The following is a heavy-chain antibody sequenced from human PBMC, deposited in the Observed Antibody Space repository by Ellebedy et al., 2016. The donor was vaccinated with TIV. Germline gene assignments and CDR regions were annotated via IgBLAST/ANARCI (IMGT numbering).Heavy chain of an antibody. J-gene: IGHJ6*02. CDR1: GYTFTGYY. Sequence: ASVKVSXKASGYTFTGYYMHWVRQAPGQGLEWMGWINPNSGGTNYAQKFQGRVTMTRDTSISTAYMELSRLRSDDTAVYYCARDQEIVVVVAATSQLYYYGMDVWGRGTTVTVSS. D-gene: IGHD2-15*01. CDR2: INPNSGGT. V-gene: IGHV1-2*02. CDR3: ARDQEIVVVVAATSQLYYYGMDV.